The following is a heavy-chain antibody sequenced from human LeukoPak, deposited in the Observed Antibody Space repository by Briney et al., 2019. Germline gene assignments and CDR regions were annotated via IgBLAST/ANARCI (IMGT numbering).Heavy chain of an antibody. Sequence: SVKVSCKASGYNFTGYYLHWVRQAPGQGLEWMGGIIPIFGTTNYARKFRGRVTLTADKSTRTAYMELSSLRSEDTAVYYCARDNDSRDPPHFDYWGQGTLVTVSS. CDR1: GYNFTGYY. J-gene: IGHJ4*02. D-gene: IGHD3-16*01. CDR3: ARDNDSRDPPHFDY. CDR2: IIPIFGTT. V-gene: IGHV1-69*06.